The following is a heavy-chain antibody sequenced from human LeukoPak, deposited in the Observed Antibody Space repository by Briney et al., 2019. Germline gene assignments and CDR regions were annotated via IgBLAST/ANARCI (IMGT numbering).Heavy chain of an antibody. CDR2: INTNTGNP. V-gene: IGHV7-4-1*02. CDR3: AIAHSSSAENAFDI. J-gene: IGHJ3*02. Sequence: ASVKVSCKASGYTFTSYAMNWVRQAPGQGLEWMGWINTNTGNPTYAQGFTGRFVFSLDTSVSTAYLQISSLKAEDTAVYYCAIAHSSSAENAFDIWGQGTMVTVSS. D-gene: IGHD6-13*01. CDR1: GYTFTSYA.